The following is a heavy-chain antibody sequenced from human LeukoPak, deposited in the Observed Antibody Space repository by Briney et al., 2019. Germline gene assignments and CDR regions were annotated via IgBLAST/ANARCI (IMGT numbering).Heavy chain of an antibody. CDR3: ARSKEYNHDAPYYYYYYMDV. Sequence: GGSLRLSCAASGFSLSDYYMTRIRQAPGKGLEWVSYIDSPATSIYYADSVKGRLTISRDNARNSLFLQMNSLRAEDTAVYYCARSKEYNHDAPYYYYYYMDVWGQGTTVTVSS. CDR2: IDSPATSI. V-gene: IGHV3-11*01. CDR1: GFSLSDYY. J-gene: IGHJ6*03. D-gene: IGHD1-1*01.